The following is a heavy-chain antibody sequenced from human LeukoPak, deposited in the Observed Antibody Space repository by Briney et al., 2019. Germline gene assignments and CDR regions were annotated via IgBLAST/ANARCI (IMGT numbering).Heavy chain of an antibody. Sequence: GRSLRLSCAASGFTFSSYAMHWVRQAPGKGLEWVAVISYGGSNKYYADSVKGRFTISRDNSKNTLYLQMNSLRAEDTAVYYCARVGIVVVTYGMDVWGQGTTVTVSS. CDR3: ARVGIVVVTYGMDV. D-gene: IGHD2-21*02. CDR1: GFTFSSYA. J-gene: IGHJ6*02. CDR2: ISYGGSNK. V-gene: IGHV3-30-3*01.